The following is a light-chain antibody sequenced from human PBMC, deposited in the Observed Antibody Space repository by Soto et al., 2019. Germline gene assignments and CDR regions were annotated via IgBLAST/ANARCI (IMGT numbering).Light chain of an antibody. J-gene: IGKJ4*01. CDR2: GAS. CDR3: QQFSSYPLT. V-gene: IGKV3-20*01. CDR1: QSVSSN. Sequence: VLTQSPGTLSLSPGERATLSFRASQSVSSNLAWYQQKPGQAPRLLIYGASTRATGIPARFSGGQSGTEFTLTISRLEPEDFAVYYCQQFSSYPLTFGGGTKADIK.